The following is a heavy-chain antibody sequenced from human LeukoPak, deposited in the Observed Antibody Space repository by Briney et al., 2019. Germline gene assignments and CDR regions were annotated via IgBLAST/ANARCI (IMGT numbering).Heavy chain of an antibody. CDR2: IDEHGTTI. CDR1: GFTFSNYW. V-gene: IGHV3-74*01. D-gene: IGHD3-10*01. J-gene: IGHJ4*02. CDR3: ARDVGGAGSH. Sequence: GGSLRLSCASSGFTFSNYWMSWVRQAPGKGLVWVSRIDEHGTTIDYADSVRDRFTISRDNAKNTLYLHMNSLRAEDTAMYYCARDVGGAGSHWGQGSLVTVSS.